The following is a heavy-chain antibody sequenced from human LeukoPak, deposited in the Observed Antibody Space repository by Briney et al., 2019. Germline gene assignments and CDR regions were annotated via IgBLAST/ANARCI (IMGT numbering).Heavy chain of an antibody. J-gene: IGHJ4*02. D-gene: IGHD3-22*01. V-gene: IGHV3-15*01. CDR1: GFTFSNAW. CDR3: ARAPAHYYDSSDHYYVGESYFDY. Sequence: PGGSLRLSCAASGFTFSNAWMSWVRQAPGKGLEWVGRIKSKTDGGTTDYAAPVKGRFTISRDDSKNTLYLQMNSLKTEDTAVYYCARAPAHYYDSSDHYYVGESYFDYWGQGTLVTVSS. CDR2: IKSKTDGGTT.